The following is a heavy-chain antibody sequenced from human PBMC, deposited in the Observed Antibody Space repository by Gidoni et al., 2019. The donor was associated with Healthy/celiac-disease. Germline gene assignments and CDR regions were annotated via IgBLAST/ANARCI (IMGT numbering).Heavy chain of an antibody. J-gene: IGHJ4*02. Sequence: EVQLLASGGGLVQLGGSLRLSCADSVLPFIRYPMSWVRQAPGKGLEWVSAISGSGSSTYYADSVKGRFTISRDNSKNTLYLQMNSLRAEDTAVYYCAKVSYYDSSGYYVLGYWGQGTLVTVSS. V-gene: IGHV3-23*01. CDR2: ISGSGSST. CDR3: AKVSYYDSSGYYVLGY. CDR1: VLPFIRYP. D-gene: IGHD3-22*01.